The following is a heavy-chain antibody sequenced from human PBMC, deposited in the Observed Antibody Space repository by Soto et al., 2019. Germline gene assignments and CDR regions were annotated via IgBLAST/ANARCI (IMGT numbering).Heavy chain of an antibody. V-gene: IGHV4-31*03. CDR2: IYYSGST. Sequence: SETLSLTCTVSGGSISSGGYYWSCMRQHPGKGLEWIGYIYYSGSTYYNPSLKSRVTISVDTSKNQFSLKLSSVTAADTAVYYCARAYSPRGRFDPWGQGTLVTVSS. CDR3: ARAYSPRGRFDP. CDR1: GGSISSGGYY. J-gene: IGHJ5*02. D-gene: IGHD3-10*01.